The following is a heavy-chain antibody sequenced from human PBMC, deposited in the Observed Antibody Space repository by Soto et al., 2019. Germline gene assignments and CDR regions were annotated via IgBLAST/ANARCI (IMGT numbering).Heavy chain of an antibody. D-gene: IGHD2-15*01. CDR2: INHSGST. CDR1: GGSFSGYY. J-gene: IGHJ4*02. Sequence: QVQLQQWGAGLLKPSETLSLTCAVYGGSFSGYYWSWIRQPPGKGLEWIGEINHSGSTNYNPSLTSRVTISVDTPKNQFSLKLSSVTAADTAVYYCARRKRVVAHFDCWGQGTLVTVSS. CDR3: ARRKRVVAHFDC. V-gene: IGHV4-34*01.